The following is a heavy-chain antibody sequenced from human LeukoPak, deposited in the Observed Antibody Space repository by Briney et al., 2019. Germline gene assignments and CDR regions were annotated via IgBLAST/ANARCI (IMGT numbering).Heavy chain of an antibody. CDR1: GFTFNTYG. D-gene: IGHD4-11*01. J-gene: IGHJ3*02. CDR3: AKVVTGLVHAFDI. CDR2: ISGSGGST. Sequence: GGSLRLSCAASGFTFNTYGMSWVRQAPGKGLEWVSGISGSGGSTYYEDSVKGRFTISRDNSKSTLYLQMNSLRAEATAVYYCAKVVTGLVHAFDIWGQGTMVTVSS. V-gene: IGHV3-23*01.